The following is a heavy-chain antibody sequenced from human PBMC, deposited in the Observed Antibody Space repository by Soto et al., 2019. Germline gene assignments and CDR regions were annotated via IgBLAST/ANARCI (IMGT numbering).Heavy chain of an antibody. Sequence: QVHLVESGGGVAQPGRSLRLSCVASGFTFDTYGIHWVRQAPVKALQCVALISYEGSNPYSADSVRGRFTIYRDNSKHPLYLQINALRPEDTGVYYCARVTPGNNLYDFSGLDVWGQGTSVTVSS. V-gene: IGHV3-30-3*01. CDR1: GFTFDTYG. CDR2: ISYEGSNP. CDR3: ARVTPGNNLYDFSGLDV. D-gene: IGHD1-1*01. J-gene: IGHJ6*02.